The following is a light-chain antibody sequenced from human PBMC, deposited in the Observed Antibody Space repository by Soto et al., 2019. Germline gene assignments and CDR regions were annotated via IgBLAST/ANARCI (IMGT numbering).Light chain of an antibody. CDR2: NSS. CDR3: HQYAYSPQN. Sequence: EIVLTQSPGTLSLSPGERATLSCRASQTVGNNYLAWYQQKPGQAPRLLIYNSSRRATGISDRFRGSGSGTDFTLTISRLEPEGFAVYYCHQYAYSPQNVGQGTRLEIK. CDR1: QTVGNNY. V-gene: IGKV3-20*01. J-gene: IGKJ5*01.